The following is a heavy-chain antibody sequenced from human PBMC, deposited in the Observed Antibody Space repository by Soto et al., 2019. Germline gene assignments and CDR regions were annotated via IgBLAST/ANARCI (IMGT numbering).Heavy chain of an antibody. CDR3: ASGRLRGYSYGYWSYYYGMDV. J-gene: IGHJ6*02. CDR2: INHSGST. Sequence: SETLSLTCAVYGGSFSGYYWSWIRQPPGKGLEWIGEINHSGSTNYNPSLKSRVTISVDPSKNQFSLKLSSVTAADTAVYYCASGRLRGYSYGYWSYYYGMDVWGQGTTVTVSS. CDR1: GGSFSGYY. D-gene: IGHD5-18*01. V-gene: IGHV4-34*01.